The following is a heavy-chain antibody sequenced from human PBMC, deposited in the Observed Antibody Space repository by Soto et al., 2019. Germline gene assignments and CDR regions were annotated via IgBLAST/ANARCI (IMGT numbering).Heavy chain of an antibody. CDR3: TTGSVPVVPAAMGPLERYYYYGMAV. CDR1: GLSFTNAW. CDR2: IKSKTDGGTT. D-gene: IGHD2-2*01. V-gene: IGHV3-15*01. Sequence: GGSLRLSCAASGLSFTNAWMTWVRQAPGKGLEWVGRIKSKTDGGTTDYAAPVKGRFTISRDDSQNTLYLQMNSLKTEDTAVYYCTTGSVPVVPAAMGPLERYYYYGMAVWGQGTTVTVSS. J-gene: IGHJ6*02.